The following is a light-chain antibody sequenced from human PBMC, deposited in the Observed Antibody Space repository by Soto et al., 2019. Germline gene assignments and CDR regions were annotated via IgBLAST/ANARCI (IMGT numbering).Light chain of an antibody. CDR3: QHYYGTSPIS. Sequence: EIGLTQSPASLSLSQGERATLSCRASQSVSSYLAWYQQQPGQAPRLLIYDASNRATGIPARFSGSGSGTDFTLTISRLEPEDFALYYCQHYYGTSPISFGQGTRLENK. J-gene: IGKJ5*01. CDR2: DAS. V-gene: IGKV3-11*01. CDR1: QSVSSY.